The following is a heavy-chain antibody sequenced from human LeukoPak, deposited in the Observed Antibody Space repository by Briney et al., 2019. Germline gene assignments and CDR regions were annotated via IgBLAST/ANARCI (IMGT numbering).Heavy chain of an antibody. CDR2: IHSDGST. V-gene: IGHV3-53*01. CDR1: GFAVSSSY. J-gene: IGHJ1*01. CDR3: ARDPHGYGSA. D-gene: IGHD3-10*01. Sequence: PGGSLRLSCAASGFAVSSSYMSWVRQAPGRGLEWVSVIHSDGSTYYADSVKGRFTISRDNSKNTLYLQMNSLRAEDTAIYYCARDPHGYGSAWGQGTLVTVSS.